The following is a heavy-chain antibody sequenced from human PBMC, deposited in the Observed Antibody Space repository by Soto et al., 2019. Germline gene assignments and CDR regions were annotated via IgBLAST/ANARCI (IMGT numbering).Heavy chain of an antibody. Sequence: PSDTLSLTCSVCGGSITTTKYFWSWVRQTPWKGLEWIANIFYTGSPYNSPSLRSRATISVDTSKNQFSLKLSSVTAADTAMYYCASLQVPGSFDYWGQGILVTVSS. J-gene: IGHJ4*02. V-gene: IGHV4-39*01. CDR3: ASLQVPGSFDY. CDR2: IFYTGSP. D-gene: IGHD2-15*01. CDR1: GGSITTTKYF.